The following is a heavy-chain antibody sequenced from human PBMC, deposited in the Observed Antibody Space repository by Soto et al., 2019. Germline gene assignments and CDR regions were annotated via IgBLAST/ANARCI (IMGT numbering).Heavy chain of an antibody. CDR1: GGTFSSYA. D-gene: IGHD1-7*01. V-gene: IGHV1-69*01. CDR2: IIPIFGTA. CDR3: ARPIRSKRPGTLGRYYYYSGMDV. Sequence: QVQLVQSGAEVKKPGSSVKVSCKASGGTFSSYAISWVRQAPGQGLEWMGGIIPIFGTAHYAQKFQGRVTITADESPSTAYMDLRSLRSEDTAVYYCARPIRSKRPGTLGRYYYYSGMDVWGQGPTVTVSS. J-gene: IGHJ6*02.